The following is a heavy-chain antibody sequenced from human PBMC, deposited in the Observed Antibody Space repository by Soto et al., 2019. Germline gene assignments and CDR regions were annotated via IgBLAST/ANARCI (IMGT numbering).Heavy chain of an antibody. CDR2: IDWDDNT. CDR3: ARIPCGNYSTANFFDP. J-gene: IGHJ5*02. CDR1: GFSLTTNGMC. D-gene: IGHD2-15*01. Sequence: SGPTLVNPTQTLTLTCTFSGFSLTTNGMCLSWIRQPPGKALEWLALIDWDDNTYYSTSLNNRLTLSKDTSKNQVVLLVRHMGPVDTATYYCARIPCGNYSTANFFDPWGQGIPVTVSS. V-gene: IGHV2-70*01.